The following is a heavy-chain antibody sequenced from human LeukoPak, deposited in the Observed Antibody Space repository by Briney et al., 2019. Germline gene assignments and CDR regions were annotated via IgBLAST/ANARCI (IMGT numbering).Heavy chain of an antibody. V-gene: IGHV3-23*01. D-gene: IGHD3-9*01. CDR3: VKGGLRSGYSFED. CDR1: GFTFNTHA. Sequence: GGSLRLSCAASGFTFNTHAISWVRQAPGKGLEWVAAVSDTGDLRYSANSVKGRFAISRDNSKSTAFLQMYSLRAEDTALYYCVKGGLRSGYSFEDWGQGTLVSVSS. J-gene: IGHJ4*02. CDR2: VSDTGDLR.